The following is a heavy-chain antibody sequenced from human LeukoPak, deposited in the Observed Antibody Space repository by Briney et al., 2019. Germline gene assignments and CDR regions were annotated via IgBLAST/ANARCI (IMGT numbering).Heavy chain of an antibody. CDR3: ARLGAYYYGSFFYYYMDV. V-gene: IGHV3-7*01. Sequence: PGGSLRLSCAASGFTFSSYGMHWVRQAPGKGPEWVANIKQDESETYTVDSVKGRFTISRDNAKNSVYLHMNSLRAEDTALYYCARLGAYYYGSFFYYYMDVWGKGTTVAVSS. D-gene: IGHD3-10*01. CDR1: GFTFSSYG. J-gene: IGHJ6*03. CDR2: IKQDESET.